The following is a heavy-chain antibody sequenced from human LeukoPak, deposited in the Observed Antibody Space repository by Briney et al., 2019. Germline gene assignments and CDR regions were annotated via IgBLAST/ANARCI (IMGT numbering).Heavy chain of an antibody. J-gene: IGHJ3*02. CDR1: GYSFTSYW. Sequence: GESLQISFKGSGYSFTSYWIGWVRPMTGKGLEWMGIIYPGDSDTRYSTSFQGQVTISADKSISTAYLQWSSLKASDTAMYYCARTYGSGTYYNRVGAFDIWGQGTLVTVSS. D-gene: IGHD3-10*01. CDR2: IYPGDSDT. CDR3: ARTYGSGTYYNRVGAFDI. V-gene: IGHV5-51*01.